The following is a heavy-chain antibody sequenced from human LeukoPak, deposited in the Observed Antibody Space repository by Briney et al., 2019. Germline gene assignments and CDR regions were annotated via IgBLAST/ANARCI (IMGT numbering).Heavy chain of an antibody. Sequence: SQTLSLTCTVSGGSISSGGYYWSWIRQHPGKGLEWIGYIYYSGSTYYNPSLKSRVTISVDTSKNQFSLKLSSVTAADTAVYYCARSSAGSGWVGDWYDPWGQGTLVTVSS. D-gene: IGHD6-19*01. CDR3: ARSSAGSGWVGDWYDP. J-gene: IGHJ5*02. CDR1: GGSISSGGYY. CDR2: IYYSGST. V-gene: IGHV4-31*03.